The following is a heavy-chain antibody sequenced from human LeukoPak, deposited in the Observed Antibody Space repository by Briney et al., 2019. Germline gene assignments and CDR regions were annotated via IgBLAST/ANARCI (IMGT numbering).Heavy chain of an antibody. CDR2: IYYSGST. CDR1: GGSNSSSSYY. J-gene: IGHJ4*02. Sequence: SETLSLTCTVSGGSNSSSSYYWGWIRQPPGKGLEWIGSIYYSGSTYYNPSLKSRVILSLDKSANQFSLNLSSVTAADTAVYYCARFSPRAMGNYLDFWGQGTLVTVSS. V-gene: IGHV4-39*07. D-gene: IGHD7-27*01. CDR3: ARFSPRAMGNYLDF.